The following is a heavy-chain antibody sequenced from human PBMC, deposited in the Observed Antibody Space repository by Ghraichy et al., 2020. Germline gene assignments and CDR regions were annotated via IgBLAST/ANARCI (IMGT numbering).Heavy chain of an antibody. J-gene: IGHJ4*02. CDR3: ARGPPVIYHDGNGYYYFDY. CDR1: GGSFSGYY. Sequence: SETLSLTCAVYGGSFSGYYWTWIRQPPGKGLEWIGEINHNGSPNYNPSLKSRVTISLDTSKNQFSLRLSSVTAADTALYYCARGPPVIYHDGNGYYYFDYWGQGTLVTVSS. V-gene: IGHV4-34*01. D-gene: IGHD3-22*01. CDR2: INHNGSP.